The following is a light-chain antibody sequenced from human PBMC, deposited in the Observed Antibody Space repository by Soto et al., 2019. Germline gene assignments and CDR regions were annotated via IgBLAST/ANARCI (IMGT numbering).Light chain of an antibody. CDR1: QSVLYSSNNKNY. V-gene: IGKV4-1*01. Sequence: DIVMTQSPDSLAVSLGGRATINCKSSQSVLYSSNNKNYLAWYQQKPGQPAKLLIYWASTRESGVPDRFSGSGSGTDFTLTISSLQAEDVAVYYCRQYFSTPYTLGQGTKREIK. J-gene: IGKJ2*01. CDR3: RQYFSTPYT. CDR2: WAS.